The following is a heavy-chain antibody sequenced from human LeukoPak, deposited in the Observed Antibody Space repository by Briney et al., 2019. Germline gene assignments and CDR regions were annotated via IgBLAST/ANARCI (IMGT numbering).Heavy chain of an antibody. CDR3: ARDPTVTTDYYYGMDV. CDR1: GGTFSSYA. Sequence: SVKVSCKASGGTFSSYAISWVRQAPGQGLEWMGRIIPILGIANYAQKFQGRVTITADKSTSTAYMEPSSLRSEDTAVYYCARDPTVTTDYYYGMDVWGQGTTVTVSS. V-gene: IGHV1-69*04. CDR2: IIPILGIA. D-gene: IGHD4-17*01. J-gene: IGHJ6*02.